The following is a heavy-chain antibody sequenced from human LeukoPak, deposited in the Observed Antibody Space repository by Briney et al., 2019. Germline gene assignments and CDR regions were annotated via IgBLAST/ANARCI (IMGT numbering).Heavy chain of an antibody. J-gene: IGHJ4*02. Sequence: GGSLRLSCAASGFTFSSYWMYWVRHAPGKELVWVSRINSDGSTTTYADSVKDRFTISRDNAKNKLDLQMSSLRTEDTAVYYCGRGYGGNRLVDYWGQGTLVTVSS. D-gene: IGHD4-23*01. CDR1: GFTFSSYW. V-gene: IGHV3-74*01. CDR3: GRGYGGNRLVDY. CDR2: INSDGSTT.